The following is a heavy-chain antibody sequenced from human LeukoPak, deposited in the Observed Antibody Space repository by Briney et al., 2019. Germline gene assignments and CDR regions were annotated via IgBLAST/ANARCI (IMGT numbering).Heavy chain of an antibody. CDR1: GFTFSSYA. Sequence: PGGSLRLSCAASGFTFSSYAMSWVRQAPGKGLEWVSGISGSGSGTSFADSVKGRFTISRDNSKNTLYLQMNSLRAEDTAVYFCAKRSGYYDSSGYYVDYWGQGTVVTVSS. J-gene: IGHJ4*02. V-gene: IGHV3-23*01. CDR2: ISGSGSGT. CDR3: AKRSGYYDSSGYYVDY. D-gene: IGHD3-22*01.